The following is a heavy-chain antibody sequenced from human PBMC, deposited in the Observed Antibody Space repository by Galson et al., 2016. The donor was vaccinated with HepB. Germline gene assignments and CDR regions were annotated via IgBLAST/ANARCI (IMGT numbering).Heavy chain of an antibody. CDR1: GYTFNSYG. CDR3: AREFSGWFRRGPFDY. J-gene: IGHJ4*02. Sequence: SVKVSCKASGYTFNSYGISWVRQAPGQGLEWMGWISTYNGNTNYAQKFQGRVTMTTDTSTSTAYMELRSLRSDDTAVYYCAREFSGWFRRGPFDYWGQGTLVTVSS. D-gene: IGHD6-19*01. V-gene: IGHV1-18*01. CDR2: ISTYNGNT.